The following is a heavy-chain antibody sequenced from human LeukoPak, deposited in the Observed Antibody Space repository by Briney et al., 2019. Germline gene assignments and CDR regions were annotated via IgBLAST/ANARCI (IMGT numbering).Heavy chain of an antibody. CDR3: ARWVNYDFCSGYAYYYYGMDV. J-gene: IGHJ6*02. CDR1: GFTFSSYW. V-gene: IGHV3-7*01. CDR2: IKQDGSEK. Sequence: GGSLRLSCAASGFTFSSYWMSWVRQAPGKGLEWVANIKQDGSEKYYVDSVKGRFTISRDNAKNSLYLQMNSLRAEDTAVYYCARWVNYDFCSGYAYYYYGMDVWGQGTTVTVSS. D-gene: IGHD3-3*01.